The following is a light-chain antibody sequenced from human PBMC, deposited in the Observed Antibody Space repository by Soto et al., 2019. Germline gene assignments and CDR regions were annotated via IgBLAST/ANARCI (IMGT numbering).Light chain of an antibody. Sequence: QSALTQRPSASGSPGQSVTISCTGTSSDGGGYNYVSWYQQHPGKAPKLMIYEVSKRPSGVPDRFSGSKSGNTASRTVSGLQAEDEADYYCSSYAGSNNLVFGGGTKLTVL. CDR3: SSYAGSNNLV. J-gene: IGLJ2*01. V-gene: IGLV2-8*01. CDR2: EVS. CDR1: SSDGGGYNY.